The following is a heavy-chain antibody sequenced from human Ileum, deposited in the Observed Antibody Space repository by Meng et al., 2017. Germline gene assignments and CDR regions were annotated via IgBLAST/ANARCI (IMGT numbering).Heavy chain of an antibody. Sequence: QVQLQHEGPGLVKPSPALALTCAISGDSVSRNNAGWNWIRQSPSRGLEWLGRTYFMSKWFYEYAVSVKGRITINPDTSKNLFSLQLNSVTPEETAVYYCVRGLAVSGLDSWGQGTLVTVSS. J-gene: IGHJ4*02. CDR2: TYFMSKWFY. V-gene: IGHV6-1*01. D-gene: IGHD6-19*01. CDR3: VRGLAVSGLDS. CDR1: GDSVSRNNAG.